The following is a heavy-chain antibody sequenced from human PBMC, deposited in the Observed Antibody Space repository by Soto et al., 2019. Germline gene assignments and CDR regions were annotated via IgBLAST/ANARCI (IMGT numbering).Heavy chain of an antibody. Sequence: PVGSLRLSCAASGFTFSSYAMSWVRQAPGKGLEWVSAISGSGGSTYYADSVKGRFTISRDNSKNTLYLQMNSLRAEDTAVYYCAKVRGSGGSRYFDYWGQGTLVTVSS. V-gene: IGHV3-23*01. D-gene: IGHD2-15*01. J-gene: IGHJ4*02. CDR2: ISGSGGST. CDR3: AKVRGSGGSRYFDY. CDR1: GFTFSSYA.